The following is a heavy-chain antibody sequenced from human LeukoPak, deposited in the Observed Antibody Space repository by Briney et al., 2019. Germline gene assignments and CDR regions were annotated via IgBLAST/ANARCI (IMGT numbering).Heavy chain of an antibody. J-gene: IGHJ4*02. Sequence: PSETLSLTCIVSGGTISTNTYYWGWIRLPPGKGLEWIGEIHHRGTTYYNPSLRSRVTISVDTSKNQFSLRLTSVTAADTAVYYCARVTYNGYQHFDYWGQGNLVTVS. CDR2: IHHRGTT. V-gene: IGHV4-39*07. CDR1: GGTISTNTYY. CDR3: ARVTYNGYQHFDY. D-gene: IGHD3-10*01.